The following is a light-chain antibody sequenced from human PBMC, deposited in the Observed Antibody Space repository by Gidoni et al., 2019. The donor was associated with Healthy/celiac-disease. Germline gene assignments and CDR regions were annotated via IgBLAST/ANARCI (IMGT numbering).Light chain of an antibody. CDR2: AAS. V-gene: IGKV1-39*01. Sequence: HMTPSPSSLSASVGDRVTITCRASQSISSYLNWYQHKPGKAPKLLIYAASSWQSRVPSRFSGSGSGTDFTLTISSLQPEDFETYYCQQSYSTLYTFGQGTKLEIK. CDR1: QSISSY. J-gene: IGKJ2*01. CDR3: QQSYSTLYT.